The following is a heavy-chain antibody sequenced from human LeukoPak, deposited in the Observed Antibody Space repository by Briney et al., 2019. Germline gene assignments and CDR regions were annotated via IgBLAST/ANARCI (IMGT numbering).Heavy chain of an antibody. Sequence: GGSLRLSCAASGFTFSSYGMHWVRQAPGKGLEWVAVIWYDGSNKYYADSVKGRFTISRDNSKNTLYLQMSSLRAEDTAVYYCAREDSTLALNYWGQGTLVTVSS. D-gene: IGHD3/OR15-3a*01. CDR3: AREDSTLALNY. J-gene: IGHJ4*02. CDR2: IWYDGSNK. CDR1: GFTFSSYG. V-gene: IGHV3-33*01.